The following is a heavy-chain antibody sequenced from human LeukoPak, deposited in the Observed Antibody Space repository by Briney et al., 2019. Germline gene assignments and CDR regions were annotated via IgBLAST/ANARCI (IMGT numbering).Heavy chain of an antibody. CDR2: FDPEDGET. J-gene: IGHJ4*02. Sequence: ASVKVSCKASGYVYTSHWMHWVRQAPGKGLEWMGGFDPEDGETIYAQKFQGRVTMTEDTSADTAYMELSSLRSEDTAVYYCATWASPITMVRGVIIDYWGQGTLVTVSS. CDR1: GYVYTSHW. D-gene: IGHD3-10*01. V-gene: IGHV1-24*01. CDR3: ATWASPITMVRGVIIDY.